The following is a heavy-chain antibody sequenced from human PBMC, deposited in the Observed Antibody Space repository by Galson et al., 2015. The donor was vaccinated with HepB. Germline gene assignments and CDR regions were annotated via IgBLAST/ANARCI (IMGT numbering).Heavy chain of an antibody. V-gene: IGHV1-46*01. J-gene: IGHJ2*01. CDR2: INPSGGSA. D-gene: IGHD3-16*01. Sequence: SVQVSCKASGFTFINYYMNWGRQAPGQGFEWMGIINPSGGSATYAQNFQGRVTLTRDASTSTVYMEMSSLRSEDTAVYYCASDLGGSWYFDRWGRGTLVTVSS. CDR1: GFTFINYY. CDR3: ASDLGGSWYFDR.